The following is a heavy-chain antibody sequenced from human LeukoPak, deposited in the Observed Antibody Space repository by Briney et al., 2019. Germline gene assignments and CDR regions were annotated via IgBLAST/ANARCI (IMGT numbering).Heavy chain of an antibody. D-gene: IGHD3-22*01. V-gene: IGHV3-74*01. CDR2: IKSDGST. CDR1: GFSVSDYS. J-gene: IGHJ1*01. CDR3: ARAPSEIGGYYPEYFRH. Sequence: GGSLRLSCAASGFSVSDYSMHWVRQAPGKGLVWVSRIKSDGSTNYADSVKGRFTISRDNAKNTLSLQMNSLRAEDTGVYYCARAPSEIGGYYPEYFRHWGQGTLVTVSS.